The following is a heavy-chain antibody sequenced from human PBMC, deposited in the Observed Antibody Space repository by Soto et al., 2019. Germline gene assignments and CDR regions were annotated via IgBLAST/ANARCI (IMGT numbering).Heavy chain of an antibody. J-gene: IGHJ6*02. D-gene: IGHD3-10*01. CDR1: GGSISSGGYY. Sequence: QVQLQESGPGLVKPSQTLSLTCTVSGGSISSGGYYWSWIRQHPGKGLEWIGYIYYSGSTYYNPSLKSRVTISVDTSKNQFSLKLSSVTAADTAVYYCARDYDPYYGSGSYGRSYYYYYGMDVWGQGTTVTVSS. CDR3: ARDYDPYYGSGSYGRSYYYYYGMDV. V-gene: IGHV4-31*03. CDR2: IYYSGST.